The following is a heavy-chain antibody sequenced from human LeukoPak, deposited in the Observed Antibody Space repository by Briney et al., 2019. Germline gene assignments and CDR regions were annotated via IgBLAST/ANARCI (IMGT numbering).Heavy chain of an antibody. V-gene: IGHV4-31*03. CDR2: IYYSGST. Sequence: PSQTLSLTCTVSGGSISSGGYYWSWIRQHPGKGLEWIGYIYYSGSTYYNPSLKSRVTISVDTSKNQFSLKLSSVTAADTAVYYCARQPISSRDFYWYFDLWGRGTLVTVSS. CDR3: ARQPISSRDFYWYFDL. CDR1: GGSISSGGYY. J-gene: IGHJ2*01. D-gene: IGHD3-3*02.